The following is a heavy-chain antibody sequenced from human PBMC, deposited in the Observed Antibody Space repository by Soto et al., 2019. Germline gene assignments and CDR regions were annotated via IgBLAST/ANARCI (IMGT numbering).Heavy chain of an antibody. J-gene: IGHJ4*01. CDR2: ISSSSSYI. D-gene: IGHD6-13*01. CDR3: AREGIAAALDY. V-gene: IGHV3-21*01. CDR1: GFTFSSYR. Sequence: EVQLVESGGGRVKPGGSLRLSCAASGFTFSSYRMNWVRQAPGMGLAWVSSISSSSSYIYYADSVKGRFTISRDNGKNQLYLQVNRIRAEDTAVYYCAREGIAAALDYWGQGTLVTVSS.